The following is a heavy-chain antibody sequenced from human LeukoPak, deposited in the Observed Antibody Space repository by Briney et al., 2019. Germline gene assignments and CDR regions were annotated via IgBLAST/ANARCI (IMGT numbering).Heavy chain of an antibody. D-gene: IGHD5-24*01. CDR3: ARGIDGYNS. J-gene: IGHJ5*02. CDR2: INHSGST. Sequence: SETLSLTCIVSGGSISSSDYYWGWIRQPPGKGLEWIEEINHSGSTNYNPSLKSRVTISVDTSKNQFSLKLSSVTAADTAVYYCARGIDGYNSWGQGTLVTVSS. CDR1: GGSISSSDYY. V-gene: IGHV4-39*07.